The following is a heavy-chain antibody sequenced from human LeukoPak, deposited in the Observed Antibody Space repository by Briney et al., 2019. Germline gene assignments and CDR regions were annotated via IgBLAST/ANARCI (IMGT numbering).Heavy chain of an antibody. CDR1: GGSISSYY. V-gene: IGHV4-59*01. Sequence: SETLSLTCTVSGGSISSYYWSWIRQPPGKGLEWIGYIYYSGSTNYNPSLKSRVTISVDTSKNQFSLKLSPVTAADTAVYYCARSGVPDYWGQGTLVTVSS. D-gene: IGHD7-27*01. CDR3: ARSGVPDY. CDR2: IYYSGST. J-gene: IGHJ4*02.